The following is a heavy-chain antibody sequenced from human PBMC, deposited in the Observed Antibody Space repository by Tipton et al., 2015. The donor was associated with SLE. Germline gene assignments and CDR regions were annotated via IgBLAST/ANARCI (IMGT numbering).Heavy chain of an antibody. J-gene: IGHJ6*02. V-gene: IGHV4-39*07. CDR3: ARLRSTPQEIYGMDV. D-gene: IGHD1-1*01. Sequence: TLSLTCAVSGGSFSGYYWGWIRQPPGKGLEWIGSIYYSGSTSYNPSLRSRVTISEDKSKNEFSLRLTSVTAADTAVYYCARLRSTPQEIYGMDVWGQGTTVTVSS. CDR2: IYYSGST. CDR1: GGSFSGYY.